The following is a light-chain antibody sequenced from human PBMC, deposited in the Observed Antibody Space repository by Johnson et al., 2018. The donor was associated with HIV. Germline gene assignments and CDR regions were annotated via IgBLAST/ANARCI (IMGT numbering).Light chain of an antibody. V-gene: IGLV1-51*02. CDR2: ENN. CDR1: SSNIGNNY. CDR3: GTWDSSLSAYV. Sequence: QSVLTQPPSVSAAPGQKVTISCSGSSSNIGNNYVSWYQQLPGTAPKLLIYENNKRPSGIPDRFSGSKSATSATLAITVLQTGDEADYYCGTWDSSLSAYVFGTGTKVTVL. J-gene: IGLJ1*01.